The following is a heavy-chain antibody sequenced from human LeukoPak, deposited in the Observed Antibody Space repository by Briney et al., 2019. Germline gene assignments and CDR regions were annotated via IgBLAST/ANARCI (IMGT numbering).Heavy chain of an antibody. V-gene: IGHV4-59*01. Sequence: PSETLSLTCTVSGGSISPYHWSWIRQPPGKGLEWLGYIYYSGNTEYKPSLKSRVAMSVDTSKNQFSLRLSSVTAADTAVYYCARSTGSTMFIDYWGQGTLVTVSS. J-gene: IGHJ4*02. D-gene: IGHD3-10*02. CDR2: IYYSGNT. CDR3: ARSTGSTMFIDY. CDR1: GGSISPYH.